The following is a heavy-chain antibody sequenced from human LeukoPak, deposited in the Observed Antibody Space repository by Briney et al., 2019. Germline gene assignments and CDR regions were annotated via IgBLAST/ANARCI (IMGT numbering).Heavy chain of an antibody. CDR2: IYYSGTT. J-gene: IGHJ5*02. CDR1: GGSISNDGYY. Sequence: SQTLSLTCNVSGGSISNDGYYCSWIRQHPRKCLEWLGYIYYSGTTYYNPSRKSRVTLSVDTSKSQFSLRLSSVTAADMAVYYCARDLTGDQFFDPWGQGTLVTVSS. CDR3: ARDLTGDQFFDP. D-gene: IGHD7-27*01. V-gene: IGHV4-31*03.